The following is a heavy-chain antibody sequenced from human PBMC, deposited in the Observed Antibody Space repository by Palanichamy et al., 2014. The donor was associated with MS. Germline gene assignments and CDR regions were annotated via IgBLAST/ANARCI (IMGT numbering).Heavy chain of an antibody. D-gene: IGHD3-16*01. V-gene: IGHV3-7*01. CDR1: AFTFSSYW. CDR3: ASGGVKAGDY. J-gene: IGHJ4*02. Sequence: EVHLVESGGGLVQPGGSLRLSCAAPAFTFSSYWMSWVRQAPGKGLEWVANIKEDGSDKYYVDSVKGRFTISRDNAKNSLYLQMNSLRVEDTAVYYCASGGVKAGDYWGQGTLVTVSS. CDR2: IKEDGSDK.